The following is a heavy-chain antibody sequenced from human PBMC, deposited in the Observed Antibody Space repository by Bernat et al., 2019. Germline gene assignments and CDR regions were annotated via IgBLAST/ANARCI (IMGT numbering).Heavy chain of an antibody. CDR2: ISSSSSYT. CDR3: AKDSVIAARDYYYGMDV. Sequence: QVQLVESGGGLVKPGGSLRLSCAASGFTFSDYYMSWIRQAPGKGLDWVSYISSSSSYTNYADSVKGRFTISRDNSKNSLYLQMNSLRTEDTALYYCAKDSVIAARDYYYGMDVWGQGTTVTVSS. J-gene: IGHJ6*02. D-gene: IGHD6-6*01. CDR1: GFTFSDYY. V-gene: IGHV3-11*05.